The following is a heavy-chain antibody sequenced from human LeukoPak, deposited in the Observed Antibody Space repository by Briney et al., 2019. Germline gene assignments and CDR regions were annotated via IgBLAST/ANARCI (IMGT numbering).Heavy chain of an antibody. V-gene: IGHV3-11*01. CDR3: ARVPYETDAFDI. CDR2: ISSSGSTI. CDR1: GFTFSDYY. Sequence: GGSLRLSCAASGFTFSDYYMSWIRQAPGKGLEWVSFISSSGSTIYYADSVKGRFTISRDNAKNSLYLQMNSLRAEDTAVYCCARVPYETDAFDIWGQGTMVTVSS. D-gene: IGHD5-12*01. J-gene: IGHJ3*02.